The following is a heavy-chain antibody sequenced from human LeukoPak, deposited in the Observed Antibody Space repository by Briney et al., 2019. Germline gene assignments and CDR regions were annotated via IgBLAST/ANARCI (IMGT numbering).Heavy chain of an antibody. CDR2: IYYSGST. Sequence: PSETLSLTCTVSGGSISSYYWSWIRRPPGKGLEWIGYIYYSGSTNYNPSLKSRVTISVDTSKNQFSLKLSSVTAADTAVYYCARDRDAFDIWGQGTMVPVSS. CDR1: GGSISSYY. V-gene: IGHV4-59*01. CDR3: ARDRDAFDI. J-gene: IGHJ3*02.